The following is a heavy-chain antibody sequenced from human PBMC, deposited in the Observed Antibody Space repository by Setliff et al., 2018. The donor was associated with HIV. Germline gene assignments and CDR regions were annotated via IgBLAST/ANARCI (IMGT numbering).Heavy chain of an antibody. Sequence: PGGSLRLSCTVSGFTFNGYSMNWVRQAPGKGLEWVSSISSSGSYIYYADSVKGRFAISRDNARNSIHLQMNSLRAEDTAVYYCARNPRPIAAAGFDLDYWGQGTMVTVSS. CDR3: ARNPRPIAAAGFDLDY. V-gene: IGHV3-21*06. J-gene: IGHJ4*02. D-gene: IGHD6-13*01. CDR1: GFTFNGYS. CDR2: ISSSGSYI.